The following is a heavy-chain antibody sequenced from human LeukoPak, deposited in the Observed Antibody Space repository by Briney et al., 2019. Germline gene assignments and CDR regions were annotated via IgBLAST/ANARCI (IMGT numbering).Heavy chain of an antibody. CDR1: GHNFGGYW. Sequence: GGSLRLSCVACGHNFGGYWMNWVRQAPGKGLEWVANIKQDGSEKFYVVSVRGRFTISRDNAKNSLYLQMDSLSAEDTALYYCAGGGGYLIEKWGQGTPVTVSS. CDR3: AGGGGYLIEK. D-gene: IGHD2-15*01. V-gene: IGHV3-7*03. CDR2: IKQDGSEK. J-gene: IGHJ4*02.